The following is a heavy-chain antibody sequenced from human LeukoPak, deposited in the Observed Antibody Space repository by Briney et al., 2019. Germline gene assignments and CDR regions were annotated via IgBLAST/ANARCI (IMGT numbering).Heavy chain of an antibody. D-gene: IGHD3-22*01. CDR2: ISAYNGNT. CDR3: ARSDSSGYLTFFDY. J-gene: IGHJ4*02. Sequence: ASVRVSCKASGYTFTSYGISWVRQAPGQGLEWMGWISAYNGNTNYAQKLQGRVTMTTDTSTSTAYMELRSLRSDDTAVYYCARSDSSGYLTFFDYWGQGTLVTVSS. V-gene: IGHV1-18*01. CDR1: GYTFTSYG.